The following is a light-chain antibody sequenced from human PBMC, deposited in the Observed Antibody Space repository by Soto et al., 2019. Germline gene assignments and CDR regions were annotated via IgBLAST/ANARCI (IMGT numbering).Light chain of an antibody. CDR1: QRISSY. CDR2: AAS. Sequence: DIQMTQSPSSLSASVGDRVSITCRASQRISSYLNWYQQKPVKAPKLLIYAASSLQSGVPSRFSGSGSGTDFALTITSLQPEDCATYYCQQRYSTPFTFGPGTKVDIK. CDR3: QQRYSTPFT. J-gene: IGKJ3*01. V-gene: IGKV1-39*01.